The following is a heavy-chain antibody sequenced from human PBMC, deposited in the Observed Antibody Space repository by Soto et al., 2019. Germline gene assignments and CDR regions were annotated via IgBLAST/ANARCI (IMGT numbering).Heavy chain of an antibody. Sequence: ASVKVSCKASGYTFTGYYVHWVRQAPGQGLEWMGWINPNSGDTYLAQRFQGRVTMNRDTSIGTAYMELRGLTSDDTAEYYCAKGGAIVAAGTRVYLYNAMDVWGQGTTGTVS. CDR3: AKGGAIVAAGTRVYLYNAMDV. J-gene: IGHJ6*02. V-gene: IGHV1-2*02. D-gene: IGHD1-26*01. CDR2: INPNSGDT. CDR1: GYTFTGYY.